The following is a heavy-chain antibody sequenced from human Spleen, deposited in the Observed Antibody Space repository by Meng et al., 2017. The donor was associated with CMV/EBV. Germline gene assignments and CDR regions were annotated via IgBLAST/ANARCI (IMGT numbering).Heavy chain of an antibody. Sequence: GGSLRLSCAASGFTFSSYAMTWVRQAPGKGLEWVSAISGSAGSAYYADSVKGRFTISRDNSMNTLYLQMNNLRAEDTAVYYCARSWATMIRSAVGYWGQGTLVTVSS. CDR3: ARSWATMIRSAVGY. CDR1: GFTFSSYA. CDR2: ISGSAGSA. J-gene: IGHJ4*02. D-gene: IGHD3-10*01. V-gene: IGHV3-23*01.